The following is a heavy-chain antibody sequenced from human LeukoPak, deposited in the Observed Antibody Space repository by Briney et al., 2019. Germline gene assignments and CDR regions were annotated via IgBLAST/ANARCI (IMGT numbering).Heavy chain of an antibody. D-gene: IGHD2-21*02. J-gene: IGHJ5*01. V-gene: IGHV5-51*01. Sequence: RGESLKISCEGSGGSFTRFWIGWVRQMPGKGLELMGVIYPADSDTRYSPSFQGQVTISADKSISTAYLQWSSLKTSDTAIYYCARLPHCGSDCYPNWFDSWGQGTLVTVSS. CDR1: GGSFTRFW. CDR2: IYPADSDT. CDR3: ARLPHCGSDCYPNWFDS.